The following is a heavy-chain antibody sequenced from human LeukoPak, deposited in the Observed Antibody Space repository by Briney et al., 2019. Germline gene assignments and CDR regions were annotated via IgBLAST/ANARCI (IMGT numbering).Heavy chain of an antibody. D-gene: IGHD4-17*01. CDR1: GVSFDDYY. CDR3: TRMTTGHDY. J-gene: IGHJ4*02. CDR2: INHSGYT. V-gene: IGHV4-34*01. Sequence: SETLSLTCAVSGVSFDDYYWAWVSQTPAKGLEWSGEINHSGYTNDSPSLKSQVTLSIDTSRKQFSLNLRSVTVADAGTYYCTRMTTGHDYWGQGTLVTVSS.